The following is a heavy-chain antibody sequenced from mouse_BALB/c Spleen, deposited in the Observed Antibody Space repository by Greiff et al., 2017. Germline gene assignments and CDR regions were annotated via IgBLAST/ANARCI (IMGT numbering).Heavy chain of an antibody. CDR2: ISTYYGDA. CDR3: ARGDYYGSIPLGY. D-gene: IGHD1-1*01. Sequence: VKLMESGAELVRPGVSVKISCKGSGYTFTDYAMHWVKQSHAKSLEWIGVISTYYGDASYNQKFKGKATMTVDKSSSTAYMELARLTSEDSAIYYCARGDYYGSIPLGYWGQGTTLTVSS. V-gene: IGHV1S137*01. CDR1: GYTFTDYA. J-gene: IGHJ2*01.